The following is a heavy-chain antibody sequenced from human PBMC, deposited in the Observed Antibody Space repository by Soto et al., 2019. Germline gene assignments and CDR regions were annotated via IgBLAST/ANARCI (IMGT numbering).Heavy chain of an antibody. CDR1: GGSISSGDYY. V-gene: IGHV4-30-4*01. D-gene: IGHD5-12*01. CDR3: ARYIVATIRGRQGANIDY. J-gene: IGHJ4*02. Sequence: QVQLQESGPGLVKPSQTLSLTCTVSGGSISSGDYYWSWIRQPPGKGLEWIGYIYYSGGTYYNPSLRSRVTISGDTSKNQFSLKLSSVTAADTAVYYCARYIVATIRGRQGANIDYWGQGTLVTVSS. CDR2: IYYSGGT.